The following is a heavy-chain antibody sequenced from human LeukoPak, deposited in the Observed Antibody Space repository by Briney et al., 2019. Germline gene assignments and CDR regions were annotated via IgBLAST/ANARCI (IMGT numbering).Heavy chain of an antibody. CDR3: ARYIVSYPHDAFDI. CDR1: GGSISIYY. CDR2: IYDSGST. V-gene: IGHV4-59*01. D-gene: IGHD1-26*01. J-gene: IGHJ3*02. Sequence: SETLSLTSTVSGGSISIYYWSWIRQPPGKGLEWIGYIYDSGSTNYNPSLKSRVTISVDTSKNQFSLKLSSVTAADTAFYYCARYIVSYPHDAFDIWGQGTMVTVSS.